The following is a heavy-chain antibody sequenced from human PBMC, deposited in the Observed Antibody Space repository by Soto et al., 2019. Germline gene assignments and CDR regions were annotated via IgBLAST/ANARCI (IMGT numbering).Heavy chain of an antibody. CDR2: IYYSGST. CDR3: ARTGMSGYYPNWFDP. D-gene: IGHD3-3*01. J-gene: IGHJ5*02. CDR1: GGSISSSSYY. Sequence: SETLSLTCTVSGGSISSSSYYWGWIRQPPGKGLEWIGSIYYSGSTYYNPSLKSRVTISVDTSKNQFSLKLSSVTAADTAVYYCARTGMSGYYPNWFDPWGQGTLVTVSS. V-gene: IGHV4-39*01.